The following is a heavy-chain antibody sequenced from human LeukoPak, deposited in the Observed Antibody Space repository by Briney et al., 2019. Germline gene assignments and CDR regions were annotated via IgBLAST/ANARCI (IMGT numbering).Heavy chain of an antibody. J-gene: IGHJ4*02. CDR2: ISGSGGST. CDR3: ARTGVGGGYRFDY. V-gene: IGHV3-23*01. Sequence: GGSLRLSCSASGFTFRDSAMTWVRQAPGKGLEWVSGISGSGGSTYYADSVRGRFTISRDNSKNTFDVQMNSLRAEDTAIYYCARTGVGGGYRFDYWGQGTLVTVSS. CDR1: GFTFRDSA. D-gene: IGHD1-26*01.